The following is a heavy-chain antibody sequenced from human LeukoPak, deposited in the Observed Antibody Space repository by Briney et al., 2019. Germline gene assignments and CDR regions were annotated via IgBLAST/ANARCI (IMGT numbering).Heavy chain of an antibody. V-gene: IGHV1-18*01. CDR1: GYTFTSYG. J-gene: IGHJ4*02. CDR2: ISAYNGNT. D-gene: IGHD3-10*01. CDR3: ARHYSGGYYSFDY. Sequence: GASVKVSCKTSGYTFTSYGISWVRQAPGQGLEWMGWISAYNGNTNHAQKLQGRVTMTRNTSISTAYMELSSLRSEDTAVYYCARHYSGGYYSFDYWGQGTLVTVSS.